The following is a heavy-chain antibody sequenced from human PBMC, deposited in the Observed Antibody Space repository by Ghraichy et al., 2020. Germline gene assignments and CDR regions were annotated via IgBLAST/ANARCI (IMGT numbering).Heavy chain of an antibody. CDR1: GGSISDSNFY. CDR3: ARHRFFKWGEIDS. CDR2: MHHSGTS. Sequence: SQTLSLTCTVSGGSISDSNFYWGWIRQSPGKGLEWIGSMHHSGTSYETTSLKSRVSLSIDSFNSQFSLKLTSVTAADTAVYYCARHRFFKWGEIDSWGQGILVAVSS. V-gene: IGHV4-39*01. J-gene: IGHJ4*02. D-gene: IGHD3-16*01.